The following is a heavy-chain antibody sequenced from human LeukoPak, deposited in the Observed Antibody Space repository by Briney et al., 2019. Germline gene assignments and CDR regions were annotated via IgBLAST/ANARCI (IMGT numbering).Heavy chain of an antibody. CDR3: AKDFQGYCSGGSCYSEYYFDY. J-gene: IGHJ4*02. CDR1: GFTFSSYA. D-gene: IGHD2-15*01. V-gene: IGHV3-23*01. CDR2: ISGSAGST. Sequence: GGSLRLSCAASGFTFSSYAMSWVRQAPGKGLEWVSAISGSAGSTDYADSVKGRFTISRDNSKNSLYLQMNSLRTEDTALYYCAKDFQGYCSGGSCYSEYYFDYWGQGTLVTVSS.